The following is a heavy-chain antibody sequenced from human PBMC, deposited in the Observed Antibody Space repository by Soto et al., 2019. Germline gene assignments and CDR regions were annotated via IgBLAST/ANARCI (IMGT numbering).Heavy chain of an antibody. D-gene: IGHD3-10*01. J-gene: IGHJ4*02. CDR2: IYYSGST. CDR1: GGSISSSSYY. V-gene: IGHV4-39*02. CDR3: ARDPYYGAIDY. Sequence: SETLSLTCTVSGGSISSSSYYWGWIRQPPGKGLEWIGSIYYSGSTYYNPSLKGRVTISRDNAKNSLYLEMNSLRAEDTAVYYCARDPYYGAIDYWGLGTLVTVSS.